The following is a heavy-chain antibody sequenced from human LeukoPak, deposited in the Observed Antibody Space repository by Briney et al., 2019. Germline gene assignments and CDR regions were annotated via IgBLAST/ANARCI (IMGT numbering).Heavy chain of an antibody. J-gene: IGHJ4*02. CDR2: THYSGST. D-gene: IGHD1-26*01. Sequence: SETLSLTCTVSGGSISSYYWSWIRQPPGKGLEWIGYTHYSGSTSHNPSLKSRVTISVDTSKNQFSLKLTSVTAADTAVYYCARGYSGSYGRFDYWGQGTLVTVSS. CDR3: ARGYSGSYGRFDY. CDR1: GGSISSYY. V-gene: IGHV4-59*01.